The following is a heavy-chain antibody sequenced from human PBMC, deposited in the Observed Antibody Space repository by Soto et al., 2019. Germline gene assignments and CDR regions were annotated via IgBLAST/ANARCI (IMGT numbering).Heavy chain of an antibody. CDR1: GGSISSGDYY. CDR3: ASQTTPSEIYYY. Sequence: PSETLSLTCTVSGGSISSGDYYWSWIRQPPGKGLEWIGYIYYSGSTYYNPSLKSRVTISVDTSKNQFSLKLSSVTADDTAVYYCASQTTPSEIYYYWGHGTLVTVSS. J-gene: IGHJ4*01. V-gene: IGHV4-30-4*01. D-gene: IGHD2-15*01. CDR2: IYYSGST.